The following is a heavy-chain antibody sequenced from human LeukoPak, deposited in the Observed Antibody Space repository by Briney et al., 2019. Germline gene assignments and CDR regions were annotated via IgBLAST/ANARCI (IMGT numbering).Heavy chain of an antibody. CDR3: ARRRVYSGSGEFDF. D-gene: IGHD5-12*01. CDR2: IHYSGTT. J-gene: IGHJ4*02. Sequence: SETLSLTCTVSGGSMSGYYWSWIRQPPGKGLEWIGYIHYSGTTNYNPSLKSRVTISLDTSRNRFSLKLRSVTTADTAVYCCARRRVYSGSGEFDFWGQGTLVTVSS. CDR1: GGSMSGYY. V-gene: IGHV4-59*01.